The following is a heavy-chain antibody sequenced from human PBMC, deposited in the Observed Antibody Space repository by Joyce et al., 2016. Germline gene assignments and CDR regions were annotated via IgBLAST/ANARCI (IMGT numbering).Heavy chain of an antibody. J-gene: IGHJ4*02. V-gene: IGHV1-18*01. Sequence: QVQLVQSGAQVMKPGASLKVSCKGSGYTFNTYGITWVRQAPGQGLEWMGWINTDNGNTNYAQDLQDRVTMTTDTSTSTAYMELRSLRSDETAVYYCARTITWGYFDSWGQGTLVTVSS. CDR3: ARTITWGYFDS. CDR1: GYTFNTYG. D-gene: IGHD3-16*01. CDR2: INTDNGNT.